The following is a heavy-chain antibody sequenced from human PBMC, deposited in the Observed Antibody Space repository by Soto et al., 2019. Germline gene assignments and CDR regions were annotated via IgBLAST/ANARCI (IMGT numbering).Heavy chain of an antibody. J-gene: IGHJ4*02. D-gene: IGHD3-22*01. CDR2: IHYTGST. CDR1: GGSISISGYY. CDR3: ARSEGIQVWLSGLDY. V-gene: IGHV4-31*11. Sequence: QVQLQESGPGLVKPSQTLALTCAVSGGSISISGYYWTWIRQHPGKGLEWIGYIHYTGSTYYNPSLKSRVSISVDTSKTQFSLNLSSVTAADTAVYYCARSEGIQVWLSGLDYWGRGTLVTV.